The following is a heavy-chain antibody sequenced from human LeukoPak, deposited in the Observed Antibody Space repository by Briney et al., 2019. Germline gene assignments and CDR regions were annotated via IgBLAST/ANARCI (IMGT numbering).Heavy chain of an antibody. CDR1: GFTFSTYG. V-gene: IGHV3-30*02. J-gene: IGHJ6*03. CDR2: IRYDGSNK. D-gene: IGHD3-3*01. Sequence: GGSLRLSCAASGFTFSTYGMHWVRQAPGKGLEWVAFIRYDGSNKYYADSVKGRFTISRDNAKNSLYLQMNSLRAEDTALYYCARGGLTIFGVVNYMDVWGKGTTVTVSS. CDR3: ARGGLTIFGVVNYMDV.